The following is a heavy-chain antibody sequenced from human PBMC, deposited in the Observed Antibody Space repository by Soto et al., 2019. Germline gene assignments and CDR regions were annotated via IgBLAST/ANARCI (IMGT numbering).Heavy chain of an antibody. CDR2: IYYSGST. Sequence: PSETLSLTCTVSGGSVSSGSYYWSWIRQPPGKGLEWIGYIYYSGSTNYNPSLKSRVTISVDTSKNQFSLKLSSVTAADTAVYYCARALNYYDSSGYYYYYYGMDVWGQGTTVTVSS. CDR3: ARALNYYDSSGYYYYYYGMDV. J-gene: IGHJ6*02. CDR1: GGSVSSGSYY. D-gene: IGHD3-22*01. V-gene: IGHV4-61*01.